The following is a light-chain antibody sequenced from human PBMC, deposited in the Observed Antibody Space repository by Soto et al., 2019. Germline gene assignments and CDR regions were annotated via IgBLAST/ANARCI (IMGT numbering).Light chain of an antibody. CDR1: SSDVGGYNY. Sequence: QSALTQPASVSGSPGQSITISCTGTSSDVGGYNYVSWYQQHPGKAPKLMIYDVSNRPSGVSNRFSGSKSVNTASLTISGLQAEDEADYYCSSYTSRSTYVVFGGGTKLTVL. CDR2: DVS. J-gene: IGLJ2*01. V-gene: IGLV2-14*01. CDR3: SSYTSRSTYVV.